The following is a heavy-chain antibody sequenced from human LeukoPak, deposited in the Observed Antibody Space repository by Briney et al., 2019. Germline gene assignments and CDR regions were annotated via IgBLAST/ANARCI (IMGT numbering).Heavy chain of an antibody. CDR2: IYYSGST. CDR3: ARDRPPSNQLPLRNAFDI. J-gene: IGHJ3*02. Sequence: SETLSLTCTVSGGSISSDYWSWIRQPPGRGLEWIGYIYYSGSTNYNPSLESRVTISVDTSKNQFSLKLSSVTAADTAVYYCARDRPPSNQLPLRNAFDIWGQGTMVTVSS. V-gene: IGHV4-59*01. D-gene: IGHD2-2*01. CDR1: GGSISSDY.